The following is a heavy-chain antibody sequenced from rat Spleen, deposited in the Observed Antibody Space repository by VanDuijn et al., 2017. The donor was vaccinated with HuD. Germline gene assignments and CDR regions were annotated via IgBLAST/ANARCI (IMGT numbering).Heavy chain of an antibody. D-gene: IGHD4-3*01. CDR1: GFTFSDYT. CDR2: IVYDGSRT. Sequence: EVQLVESGGGLVQPGRSLKLSCAASGFTFSDYTMAWVRQAPKEGLEWVATIVYDGSRTYFRDSVKGRFTLSRDNAENTAYLQMNSLWSEDTATYYCAVAGYGYWGQGVVVTVSS. V-gene: IGHV5S10*01. J-gene: IGHJ2*01. CDR3: AVAGYGY.